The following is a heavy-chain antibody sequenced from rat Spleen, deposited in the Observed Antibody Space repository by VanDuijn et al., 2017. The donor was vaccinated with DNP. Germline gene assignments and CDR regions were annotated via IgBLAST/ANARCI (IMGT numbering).Heavy chain of an antibody. J-gene: IGHJ2*01. D-gene: IGHD1-5*01. CDR1: GSSITSNY. CDR2: ISYSGTT. CDR3: ARWNIGTSTLDY. Sequence: EVQLQESGPGLVKPSQSLSLTCSVTGSSITSNYWGWIRKFPRNKMEWIGHISYSGTTSYHPSLKSRISITRDTSKNQFFLQLSSVTTEDTATYYCARWNIGTSTLDYWGQGVMVTVSS. V-gene: IGHV3-1*01.